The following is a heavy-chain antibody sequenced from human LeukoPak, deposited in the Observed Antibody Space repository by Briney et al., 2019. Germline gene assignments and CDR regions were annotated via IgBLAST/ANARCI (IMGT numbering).Heavy chain of an antibody. J-gene: IGHJ4*02. CDR1: GGSISSGSYY. D-gene: IGHD3-22*01. V-gene: IGHV4-61*02. CDR3: ARSRGDSSGYYRYYFDY. Sequence: PSQTLSLTCTVSGGSISSGSYYWSWIRQPAGKGLEWIGRIYTSGSTNYNPSLKSRVTISVDTSKNQFSLKLSSVTAADTAVYYCARSRGDSSGYYRYYFDYWGQGTLVTVSS. CDR2: IYTSGST.